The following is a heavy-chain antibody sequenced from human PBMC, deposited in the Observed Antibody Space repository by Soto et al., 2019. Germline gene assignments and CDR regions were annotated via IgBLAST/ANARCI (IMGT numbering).Heavy chain of an antibody. CDR1: GFTFSSSS. CDR2: ITSRSSII. D-gene: IGHD6-19*01. V-gene: IGHV3-48*01. CDR3: ARARIAVAGYGMDV. J-gene: IGHJ6*02. Sequence: GSLRLSCEASGFTFSSSSMNWVRQAPGKGLEWISYITSRSSIIYYADSVKGRFTISRDNAKNSLYLQMNSLRPEDTAVYYCARARIAVAGYGMDVWGQGTTVTVSS.